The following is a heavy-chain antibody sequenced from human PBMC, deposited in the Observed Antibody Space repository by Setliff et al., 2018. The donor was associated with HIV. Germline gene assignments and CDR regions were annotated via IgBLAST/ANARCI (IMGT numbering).Heavy chain of an antibody. J-gene: IGHJ5*02. V-gene: IGHV4-59*08. Sequence: SETLSLTCTVSGGPISSYYWSWIRQPPGKGLEWIGYIYYTGSTYYNPSLKSRVTISVDTSKNQFSLKLSSVTAADPAGYYCATYADRESNRFDPWGQGILVTVSS. D-gene: IGHD3-10*01. CDR2: IYYTGST. CDR3: ATYADRESNRFDP. CDR1: GGPISSYY.